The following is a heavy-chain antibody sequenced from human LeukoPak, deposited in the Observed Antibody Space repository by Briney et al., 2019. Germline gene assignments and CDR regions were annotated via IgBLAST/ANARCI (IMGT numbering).Heavy chain of an antibody. V-gene: IGHV4-4*07. CDR3: ARSAITMVRGLIIRGWYFDL. CDR1: GGSISGYY. D-gene: IGHD3-10*01. CDR2: IYSSGST. Sequence: PSETLSLTCTVSGGSISGYYWSWIRQPAGKGLEWIGRIYSSGSTNYNPSLKSRVTMSVDTSKNQFSLKLSSVTAADTAMYYCARSAITMVRGLIIRGWYFDLWGRGTLATVSS. J-gene: IGHJ2*01.